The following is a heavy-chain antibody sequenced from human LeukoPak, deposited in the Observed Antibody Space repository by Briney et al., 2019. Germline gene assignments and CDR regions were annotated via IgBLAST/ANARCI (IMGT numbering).Heavy chain of an antibody. CDR2: IYSDNT. J-gene: IGHJ6*03. D-gene: IGHD3-10*01. V-gene: IGHV3-53*01. Sequence: GGSLRLSCTVSGFTVSSNSMSWVRQAPGKGLEWVSFIYSDNTHYSDSVKGRFTISRDNSKNTLYLQMNSLRAEDTALYYCARTYGSGSYYNYMDVWGKGTTVTVSS. CDR1: GFTVSSNS. CDR3: ARTYGSGSYYNYMDV.